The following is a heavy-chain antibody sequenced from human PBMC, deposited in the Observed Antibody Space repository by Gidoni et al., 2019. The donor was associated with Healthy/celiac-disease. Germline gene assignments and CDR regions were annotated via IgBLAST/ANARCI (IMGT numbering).Heavy chain of an antibody. Sequence: QVQLQQWGAGLLKPSETLSLTCAVYGGSFSGYYWSWIRPPPGKGLEWSGEINHSGSTNYNPSLKSRVTISVDTSKNQFSLKLSSVTAADTAVYYCASREGGYCSSTSCRSGNYYYYYMDVWGKGTTVTVSS. V-gene: IGHV4-34*01. CDR2: INHSGST. D-gene: IGHD2-2*01. CDR3: ASREGGYCSSTSCRSGNYYYYYMDV. J-gene: IGHJ6*03. CDR1: GGSFSGYY.